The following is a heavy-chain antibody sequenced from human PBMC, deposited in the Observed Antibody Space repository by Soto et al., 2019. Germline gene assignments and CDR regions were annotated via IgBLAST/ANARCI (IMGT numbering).Heavy chain of an antibody. CDR3: AREEAGVVIDY. D-gene: IGHD2-15*01. V-gene: IGHV3-30*04. CDR1: GFTFNRFS. Sequence: QVQLEESGGGVVQPGRSLRLSCEGSGFTFNRFSMHWVRQAPGKGLEWLAVISDDGNNKYYADSVKGRVTISRDNSKKTLYLQMDSLRPEDTAQYHCAREEAGVVIDYWGQGTLGTVSS. CDR2: ISDDGNNK. J-gene: IGHJ4*02.